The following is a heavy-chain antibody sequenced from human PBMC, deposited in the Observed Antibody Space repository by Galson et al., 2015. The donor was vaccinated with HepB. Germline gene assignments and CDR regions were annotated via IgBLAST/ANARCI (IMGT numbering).Heavy chain of an antibody. J-gene: IGHJ4*02. Sequence: SLRLSCAASGFTFSSYAMHWVRQAPGKGLEWVAVISYDGSNKYYADSVKGRFTISRDNSKNTLYLQMNSLRAEDTAVYYCARDWRGSMDYWGQGTLVTVSS. CDR2: ISYDGSNK. CDR1: GFTFSSYA. D-gene: IGHD3-3*01. CDR3: ARDWRGSMDY. V-gene: IGHV3-30-3*01.